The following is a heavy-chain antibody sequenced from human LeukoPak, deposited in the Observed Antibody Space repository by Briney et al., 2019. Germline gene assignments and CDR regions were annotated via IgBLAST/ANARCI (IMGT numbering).Heavy chain of an antibody. D-gene: IGHD2/OR15-2a*01. J-gene: IGHJ6*02. V-gene: IGHV3-74*01. CDR1: GFTFSSYW. CDR3: ASYLTSIPSGMDV. CDR2: ISTDGSSR. Sequence: GGSLRLSCAASGFTFSSYWMHWIRQEPRKGLVWVSRISTDGSSRSYADSVKGRFTISRDNGKNTLYLQMNSLRAEDTAVYYCASYLTSIPSGMDVWGQGATVTVSS.